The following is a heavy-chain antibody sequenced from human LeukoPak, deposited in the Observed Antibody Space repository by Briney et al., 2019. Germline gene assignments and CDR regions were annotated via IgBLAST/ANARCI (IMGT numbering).Heavy chain of an antibody. Sequence: PSETPSLTCTVSGGSISTYHWNWIRQPPGKGLGWIGYTYYSGSTNYNPSLQSRVTISVDTSKNQFSLKLSSVTAADTAVYYCARGPKSYYFDYWGQGTLVTVSS. CDR3: ARGPKSYYFDY. CDR1: GGSISTYH. V-gene: IGHV4-59*01. J-gene: IGHJ4*02. CDR2: TYYSGST.